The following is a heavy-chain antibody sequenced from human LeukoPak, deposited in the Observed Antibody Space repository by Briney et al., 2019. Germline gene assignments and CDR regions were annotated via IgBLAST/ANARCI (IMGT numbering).Heavy chain of an antibody. V-gene: IGHV3-48*02. CDR3: ARSPQYSRSCSC. J-gene: IGHJ4*02. CDR1: GFTLSSYS. D-gene: IGHD6-13*01. Sequence: GGSLRLSCAASGFTLSSYSMNWVRQAPGKGLEWVSYISSSSSTIYYADSVKGRFTISRDNAKNSLYLQMNSLRDEDTAVYYCARSPQYSRSCSCWGQGTLVTVSS. CDR2: ISSSSSTI.